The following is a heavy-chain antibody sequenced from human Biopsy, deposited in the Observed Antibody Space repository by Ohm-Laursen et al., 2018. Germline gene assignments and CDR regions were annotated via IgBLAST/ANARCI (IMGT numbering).Heavy chain of an antibody. V-gene: IGHV1-2*02. Sequence: AASVKVSCNASGYTFTDSYMHWVRQAPGQGLEWMGWINPSSGGTNYAQKFQGRVTMTRDTSMSTAYMELNRLRSDDTAVYYCVRGGLNYWYFDLWGRGTLVTVSS. CDR1: GYTFTDSY. J-gene: IGHJ2*01. CDR3: VRGGLNYWYFDL. D-gene: IGHD1-26*01. CDR2: INPSSGGT.